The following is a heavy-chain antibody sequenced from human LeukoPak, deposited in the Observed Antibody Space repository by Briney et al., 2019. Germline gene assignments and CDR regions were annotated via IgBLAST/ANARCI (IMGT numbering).Heavy chain of an antibody. V-gene: IGHV3-21*01. CDR3: ARAAACLDY. CDR1: GFTFSNAW. J-gene: IGHJ4*02. CDR2: ISSSSSYI. D-gene: IGHD6-13*01. Sequence: GGSLRLSCAASGFTFSNAWMSWVRQAPGKGLEWVSSISSSSSYIYYADSVKGRFTISRDNAKNSLYLQMNSLRAEDTAVYYCARAAACLDYWGQGTLVTVSS.